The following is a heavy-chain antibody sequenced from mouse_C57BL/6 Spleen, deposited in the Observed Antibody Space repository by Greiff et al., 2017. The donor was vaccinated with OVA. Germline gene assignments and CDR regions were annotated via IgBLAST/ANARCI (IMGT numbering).Heavy chain of an antibody. CDR2: IYPGSGNT. CDR3: ARGKIYDGYSCDY. Sequence: QVQLKQSGAELVRPGASVKLSCKASGYTFTDYYINWVKQRPGQGLEWIARIYPGSGNTYYNEKFKGKATLTAEKSSSTAYMQLSSLTSEDSAVYFCARGKIYDGYSCDYWGQGTTLTVSS. D-gene: IGHD2-3*01. J-gene: IGHJ2*01. V-gene: IGHV1-76*01. CDR1: GYTFTDYY.